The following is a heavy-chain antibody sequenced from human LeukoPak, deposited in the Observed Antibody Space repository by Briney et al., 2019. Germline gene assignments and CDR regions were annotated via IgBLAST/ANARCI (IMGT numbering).Heavy chain of an antibody. Sequence: SETLSLTCTVSGGSISSYYWSWIRQPPGKGLEWIGYIYYSGSTNYDPSLKSRVAISVDTSKNQFSLKLSSVTAADTAVYYCARDYHRDNWFDPWGQGTLVTVSS. CDR3: ARDYHRDNWFDP. J-gene: IGHJ5*02. CDR1: GGSISSYY. CDR2: IYYSGST. V-gene: IGHV4-59*01.